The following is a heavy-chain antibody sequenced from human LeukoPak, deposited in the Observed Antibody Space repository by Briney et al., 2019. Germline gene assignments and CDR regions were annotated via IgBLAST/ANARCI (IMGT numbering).Heavy chain of an antibody. J-gene: IGHJ4*02. CDR1: GFTFSNAW. CDR3: TTDIMYCTNGVCYGEH. CDR2: IKSKTDGGTT. D-gene: IGHD2-8*01. Sequence: PGGSLRLSCAASGFTFSNAWMSWVRQAPGKGLEWVGRIKSKTDGGTTDYAAPVKGRFTISRDDSKNTLYLQMNSLKTEDTAVYYCTTDIMYCTNGVCYGEHWGQGTLVTVSS. V-gene: IGHV3-15*01.